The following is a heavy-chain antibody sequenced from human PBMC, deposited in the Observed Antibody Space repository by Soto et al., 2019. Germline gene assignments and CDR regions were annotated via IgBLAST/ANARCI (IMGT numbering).Heavy chain of an antibody. CDR3: ARAPGGIIDY. CDR2: IGTAGDT. D-gene: IGHD2-21*01. CDR1: GFTFSSHD. J-gene: IGHJ4*02. Sequence: GRSLRLSCAASGFTFSSHDMHWVRQATGKGLEWVSAIGTAGDTYYPGSVKGRFTISRENAKNSLYLQMNSLRAGDTAVYYCARAPGGIIDYWGQGTLVTVSS. V-gene: IGHV3-13*04.